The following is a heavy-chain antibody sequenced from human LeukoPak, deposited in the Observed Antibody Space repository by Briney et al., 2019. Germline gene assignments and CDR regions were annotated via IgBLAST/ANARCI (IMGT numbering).Heavy chain of an antibody. CDR1: GFTFSSYS. J-gene: IGHJ3*02. CDR3: AIAAAGDDDAFDI. D-gene: IGHD6-13*01. CDR2: ISSSSSYI. Sequence: PGGSLRLSCTASGFTFSSYSMSWVRQAPGKGLEWVSSISSSSSYIYYADSVKGRFTISRDNAKNSLYLQMNSLRAEDTAVYYCAIAAAGDDDAFDIWGQGTMVTVSS. V-gene: IGHV3-21*01.